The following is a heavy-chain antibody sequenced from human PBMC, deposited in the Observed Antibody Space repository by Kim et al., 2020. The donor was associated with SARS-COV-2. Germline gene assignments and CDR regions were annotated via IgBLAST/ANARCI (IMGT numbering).Heavy chain of an antibody. CDR1: GGSFSGYY. D-gene: IGHD3-22*01. Sequence: SETLSLTCAVYGGSFSGYYWSWIRQPPGKGLEWIGEINHSGSTNYNPSLKSRVTISVDTSKNQFSLKLSSVTAADTAVYYCARGVDGYYYRMYFQHWGQGTLVTVSS. CDR2: INHSGST. CDR3: ARGVDGYYYRMYFQH. V-gene: IGHV4-34*01. J-gene: IGHJ1*01.